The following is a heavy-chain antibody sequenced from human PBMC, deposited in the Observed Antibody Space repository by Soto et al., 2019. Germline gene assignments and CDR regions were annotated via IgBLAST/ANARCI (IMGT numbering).Heavy chain of an antibody. CDR3: ARDRGGEGQWLVNDAFDI. J-gene: IGHJ3*02. Sequence: PGGSLRLSCAASGFTFSDYYMSWIRQAPGKGLEWVSYISSSGSTIYYADSVKGRFTISRDNAKNSLYLQMNSLRAEDTAVYYCARDRGGEGQWLVNDAFDIWGQGTMVTVSS. CDR1: GFTFSDYY. CDR2: ISSSGSTI. D-gene: IGHD6-19*01. V-gene: IGHV3-11*01.